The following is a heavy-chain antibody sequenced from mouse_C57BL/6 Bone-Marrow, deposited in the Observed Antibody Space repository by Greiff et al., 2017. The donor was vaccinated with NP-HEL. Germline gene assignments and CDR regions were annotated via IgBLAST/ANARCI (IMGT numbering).Heavy chain of an antibody. Sequence: QVQLQQSRPELVKPGASVKISCKASGYAFSSSWMNWVKQRPGKGLEWIGRIYPGDGDTNYKGKLKGKATLTADKSSSTAYMQLSSLSSEDSAVYVCARLPQYYGSSYWYFDVWGTGTTVTVSS. J-gene: IGHJ1*03. CDR3: ARLPQYYGSSYWYFDV. V-gene: IGHV1-82*01. CDR2: IYPGDGDT. CDR1: GYAFSSSW. D-gene: IGHD1-1*01.